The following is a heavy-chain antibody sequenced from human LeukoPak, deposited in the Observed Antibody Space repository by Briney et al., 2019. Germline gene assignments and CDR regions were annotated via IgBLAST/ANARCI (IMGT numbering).Heavy chain of an antibody. Sequence: GGSLRLSCAASGFTVSSNYMSWVRQAPGKGLEWVSVIYSGGSTYYADSVKGRFTISRDNSKNTLYLQMNSLRAEDTAVYYCARGGGRGWYNFFDYWGQGTLVSVSS. CDR3: ARGGGRGWYNFFDY. J-gene: IGHJ4*02. CDR1: GFTVSSNY. CDR2: IYSGGST. V-gene: IGHV3-66*01. D-gene: IGHD6-19*01.